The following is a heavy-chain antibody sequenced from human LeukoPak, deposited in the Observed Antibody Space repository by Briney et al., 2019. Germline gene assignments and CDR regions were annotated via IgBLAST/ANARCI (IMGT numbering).Heavy chain of an antibody. D-gene: IGHD3/OR15-3a*01. CDR1: GFTFSSYA. J-gene: IGHJ4*02. Sequence: GGSLRLSCAASGFTFSSYAMSWVRQAPGKGLEWVAGISDSGGSTKYADSVKGRFTISRDNPKNTLFLQMNSLRAEDTAVYFCAKRGVVIRVVLVGFHKEAYYFESWGQGALVTVSS. V-gene: IGHV3-23*01. CDR2: ISDSGGST. CDR3: AKRGVVIRVVLVGFHKEAYYFES.